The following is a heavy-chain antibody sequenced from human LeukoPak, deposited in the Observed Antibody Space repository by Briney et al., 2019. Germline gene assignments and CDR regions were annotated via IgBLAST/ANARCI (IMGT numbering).Heavy chain of an antibody. D-gene: IGHD3-3*01. J-gene: IGHJ4*02. V-gene: IGHV3-21*01. Sequence: GGSLRLSCAASGFTFSSYSINWVRQAPGKGLEWVSSISISSSYIYYADSVKGRFTISRDNAKNSLYLQMNSLRAEDTAVYYCARGELLRFLEWYFDYWGQGTLVTVSS. CDR3: ARGELLRFLEWYFDY. CDR2: ISISSSYI. CDR1: GFTFSSYS.